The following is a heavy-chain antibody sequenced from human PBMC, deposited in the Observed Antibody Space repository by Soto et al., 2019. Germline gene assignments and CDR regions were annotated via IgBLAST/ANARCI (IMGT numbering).Heavy chain of an antibody. D-gene: IGHD2-2*01. CDR3: ARDAGPLGYCSSTSCYADY. V-gene: IGHV3-7*01. CDR2: IKQDGSEK. Sequence: QSGGSLRLSCAASGFTFSSYWMSWVRQAPGKGLEWVANIKQDGSEKYYVDSVKGRFTISRDNAKNSLYLQMNSLRAEDTAVYYCARDAGPLGYCSSTSCYADYWGQGTLVTVSS. J-gene: IGHJ4*02. CDR1: GFTFSSYW.